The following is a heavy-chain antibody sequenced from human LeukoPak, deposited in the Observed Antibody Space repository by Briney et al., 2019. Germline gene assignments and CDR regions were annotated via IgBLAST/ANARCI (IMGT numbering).Heavy chain of an antibody. CDR3: ARSDYYNYYYYYGMDV. CDR1: GGSISSYY. Sequence: SETPSLTCTVSGGSISSYYWSWIRQPPGKGLEWIGYIYYSGSTNYNPSLKSRVTVSVDTSKNQFSLKLSSVTAADTAVYYCARSDYYNYYYYYGMDVWGQGTTVTVSS. J-gene: IGHJ6*02. CDR2: IYYSGST. D-gene: IGHD4-17*01. V-gene: IGHV4-59*01.